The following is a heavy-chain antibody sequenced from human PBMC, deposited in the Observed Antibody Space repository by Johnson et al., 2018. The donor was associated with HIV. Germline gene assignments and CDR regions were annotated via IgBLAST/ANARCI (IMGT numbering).Heavy chain of an antibody. CDR2: VKSKTDGGTI. CDR3: TTMSALWFGDIHVFGDGFDI. V-gene: IGHV3-15*01. Sequence: VQLVESGGGLIQPGGSLRLSCAASGFTVSSNYMSWVRQAPGKGLEWVGRVKSKTDGGTIDYAAAVKGRFIISRDDSKNTLYLQMNGLKTEDTAMYYCTTMSALWFGDIHVFGDGFDIWGQGTMVTVSS. D-gene: IGHD3-10*01. CDR1: GFTVSSNY. J-gene: IGHJ3*02.